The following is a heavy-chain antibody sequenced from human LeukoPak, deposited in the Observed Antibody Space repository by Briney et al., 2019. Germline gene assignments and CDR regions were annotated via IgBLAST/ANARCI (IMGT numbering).Heavy chain of an antibody. CDR1: GFIFSDYW. V-gene: IGHV3-7*01. CDR2: INQDGSEK. J-gene: IGHJ4*01. Sequence: GGSLRISCAPSGFIFSDYWMGWVRQAPGKGLEWVAKINQDGSEKYYVDSVKGRFTISRDNAKNSMYLQMDSLRDEDKAVYYCVTQRRYRNRDHWGQGTLVTVSS. CDR3: VTQRRYRNRDH. D-gene: IGHD1-14*01.